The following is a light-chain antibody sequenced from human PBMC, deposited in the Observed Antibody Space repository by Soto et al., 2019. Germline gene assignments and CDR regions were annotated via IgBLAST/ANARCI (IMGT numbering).Light chain of an antibody. CDR1: QSIGDW. CDR3: QQYNSYPYT. CDR2: KAS. J-gene: IGKJ2*01. V-gene: IGKV1-5*03. Sequence: DIQMTQSPSTLSASVGDRVTITCRASQSIGDWLAWYQQKPGKAPNLLIYKASSLESGVPSSFSGSGSGTEFTLTISSLQPDDFATYYCQQYNSYPYTFGQGTKLEIK.